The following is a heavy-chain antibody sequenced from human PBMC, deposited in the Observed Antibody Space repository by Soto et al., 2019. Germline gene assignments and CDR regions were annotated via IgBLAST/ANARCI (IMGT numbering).Heavy chain of an antibody. Sequence: PSQTLSLTCAISGDSVSSNSAAWNWIRQSPSRGLEWLGRTYYRSKWYNDYAVSVKSRITINPDTSKNQFSLQLISVTPEDTAVYYCASELTTVNTGYFDLWGRGTLVTVSS. CDR3: ASELTTVNTGYFDL. D-gene: IGHD4-17*01. V-gene: IGHV6-1*01. CDR1: GDSVSSNSAA. J-gene: IGHJ2*01. CDR2: TYYRSKWYN.